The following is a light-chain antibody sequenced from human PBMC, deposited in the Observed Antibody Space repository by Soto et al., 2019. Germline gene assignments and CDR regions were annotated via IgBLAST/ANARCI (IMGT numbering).Light chain of an antibody. Sequence: QPVLTQPPSVSGAPGQRVTISCSGRNSNIGRNTVNWYQQLPGTAPKVLIYLNNQRPSGVRDRFSGSKSGTSASLAISGLQSEDEADYYCAAWDDSLRGWVFGGGTQLTVL. CDR2: LNN. V-gene: IGLV1-44*01. CDR3: AAWDDSLRGWV. J-gene: IGLJ3*02. CDR1: NSNIGRNT.